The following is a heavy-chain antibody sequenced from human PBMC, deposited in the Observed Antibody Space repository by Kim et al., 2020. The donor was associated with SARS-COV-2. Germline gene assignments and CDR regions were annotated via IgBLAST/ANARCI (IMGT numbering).Heavy chain of an antibody. D-gene: IGHD3-10*01. CDR3: VRIGSIYYYGMDV. Sequence: AGAVKGSFTISMHQSKTSLYLQMNSLEPEDTAVYYCVRIGSIYYYGMDVWGQGTTVTVSS. V-gene: IGHV3-72*01. J-gene: IGHJ6*02.